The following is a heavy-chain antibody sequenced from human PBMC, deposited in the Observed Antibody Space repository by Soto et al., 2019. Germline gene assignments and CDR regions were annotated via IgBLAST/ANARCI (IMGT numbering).Heavy chain of an antibody. J-gene: IGHJ6*03. D-gene: IGHD6-19*01. CDR3: PKRAGGRPSIGWLHYYYYMDV. V-gene: IGHV3-23*01. CDR1: GFTFSSYA. Sequence: EVQLLESGGGLVQPGGFLRLSCAASGFTFSSYAMSWVRQAPGKGLEWVSAISGSGGSTYYADSVKGRFTISRDNSKNTLYLQMNSLRAEDTAVYYCPKRAGGRPSIGWLHYYYYMDVWGKGTTVTVSS. CDR2: ISGSGGST.